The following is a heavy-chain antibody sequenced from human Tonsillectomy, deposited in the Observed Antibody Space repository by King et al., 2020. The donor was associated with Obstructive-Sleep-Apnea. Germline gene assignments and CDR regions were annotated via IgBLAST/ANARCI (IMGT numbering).Heavy chain of an antibody. CDR1: GYSFITYW. CDR2: IYPGDSVT. D-gene: IGHD2-15*01. J-gene: IGHJ2*01. CDR3: ARQEGYCSGGSCYSYWYFDL. Sequence: QLVQSGAEVRKPGESLKISCKGSGYSFITYWIAWVRQMPGKGLEWMGIIYPGDSVTRYSPSFQGQVTISADKSISTAYLQWSSLKASDTAMYYCARQEGYCSGGSCYSYWYFDLWGRGTLVTVSS. V-gene: IGHV5-51*01.